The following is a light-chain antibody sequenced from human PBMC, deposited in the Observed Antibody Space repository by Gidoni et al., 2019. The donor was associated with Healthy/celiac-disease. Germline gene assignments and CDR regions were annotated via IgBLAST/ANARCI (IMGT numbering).Light chain of an antibody. CDR2: GAS. J-gene: IGKJ1*01. CDR3: QQYGSSPPWT. V-gene: IGKV3-20*01. CDR1: QSVSSSY. Sequence: IVLTQSPGTLSLSPGERATLPCRARQSVSSSYLAWYQQKPGQAPRPLIYGASSRATGIPDRFSGSGSGTDFTLTISRLEPEDFAVYYCQQYGSSPPWTFGQGTKVEIK.